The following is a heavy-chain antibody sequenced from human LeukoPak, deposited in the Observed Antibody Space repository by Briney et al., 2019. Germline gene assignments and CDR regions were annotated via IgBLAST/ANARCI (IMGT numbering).Heavy chain of an antibody. V-gene: IGHV1-46*01. Sequence: ASVKVSCKASGYTFTSYYMHWVRQAPGQGLEWMGIINPSGGSTSYAQKFQGRVTMTRDTSTSTVYMELSSLRSADTAVYYCAREGGPPEINILRYFDWLDNLSPHNYYFDYWGQGTLVTVSS. CDR3: AREGGPPEINILRYFDWLDNLSPHNYYFDY. CDR1: GYTFTSYY. D-gene: IGHD3-9*01. CDR2: INPSGGST. J-gene: IGHJ4*02.